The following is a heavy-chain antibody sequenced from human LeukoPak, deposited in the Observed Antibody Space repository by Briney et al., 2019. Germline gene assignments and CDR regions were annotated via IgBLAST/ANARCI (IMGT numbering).Heavy chain of an antibody. CDR2: IYTSGST. Sequence: SETLSLTCTVSGGSISSGNYYWSWLRPPAGQGLEWIGRIYTSGSTNYNPSLKSRVTISVDTSKNQFSLKLSSVTAADTAVYYCAREVERYSSGWADYWGQGTLVTVSS. CDR3: AREVERYSSGWADY. CDR1: GGSISSGNYY. D-gene: IGHD6-19*01. V-gene: IGHV4-61*02. J-gene: IGHJ4*02.